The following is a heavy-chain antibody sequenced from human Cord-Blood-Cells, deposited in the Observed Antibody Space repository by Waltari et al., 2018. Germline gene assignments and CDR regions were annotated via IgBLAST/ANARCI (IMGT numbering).Heavy chain of an antibody. CDR1: GFSLSNASMG. CDR2: MFSRNEK. J-gene: IGHJ3*02. D-gene: IGHD6-13*01. CDR3: ARIRRSSSWYKDDAFDI. Sequence: QVTLQVSGPVLVKPTATPTLTCSVSGFSLSNASMGVRWICQPHGKALVWLAHMFSRNEKTYSSTLNSRLTNSKDTSKSQAVLTMTNMDPVDTATYYCARIRRSSSWYKDDAFDIWGQGTMVTVSS. V-gene: IGHV2-26*01.